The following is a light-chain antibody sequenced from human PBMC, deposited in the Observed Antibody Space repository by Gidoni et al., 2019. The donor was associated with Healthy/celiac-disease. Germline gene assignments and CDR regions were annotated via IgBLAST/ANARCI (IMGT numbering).Light chain of an antibody. V-gene: IGKV1-39*01. J-gene: IGKJ4*01. CDR1: QSISSY. Sequence: DIQTTQSPSSLTASVGDRVTITCRASQSISSYLNWYQQKPGKAPKLLIYAASSLQIGVPSRFSGSGSGTDFTLTISSLQPEDFATYYCQQSYSTPHTFGGGTKVEIK. CDR3: QQSYSTPHT. CDR2: AAS.